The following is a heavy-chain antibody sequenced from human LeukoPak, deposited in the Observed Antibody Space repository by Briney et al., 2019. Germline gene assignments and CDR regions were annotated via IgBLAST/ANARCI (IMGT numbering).Heavy chain of an antibody. Sequence: EASVNVSCKASGYTFTDYYIHWVRQAPGQGLEWMGRISPNSGGTSYAQKFQGRVTMTRDTSIATAYMELSSLRSDDTAVYYCARGPVGATNAFHIWGQGTLVTVSS. CDR3: ARGPVGATNAFHI. CDR1: GYTFTDYY. J-gene: IGHJ3*02. D-gene: IGHD1-26*01. V-gene: IGHV1-2*06. CDR2: ISPNSGGT.